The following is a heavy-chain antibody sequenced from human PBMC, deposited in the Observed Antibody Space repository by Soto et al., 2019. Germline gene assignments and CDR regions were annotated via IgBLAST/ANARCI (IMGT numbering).Heavy chain of an antibody. CDR1: GFTFSSYG. CDR2: ISYDGSNK. CDR3: AKDGHSIFCLDY. Sequence: GGSLRLSCAASGFTFSSYGMHWVRQAPGKGLEWVAVISYDGSNKYYADSVKGRFTISRDNSKNTLYLQMNSLRAEDTAVYYRAKDGHSIFCLDYWGQGTLVTVSS. D-gene: IGHD3-9*01. V-gene: IGHV3-30*18. J-gene: IGHJ4*02.